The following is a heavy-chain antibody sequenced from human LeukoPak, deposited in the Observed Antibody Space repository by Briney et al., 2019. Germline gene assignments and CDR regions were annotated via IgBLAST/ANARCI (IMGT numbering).Heavy chain of an antibody. D-gene: IGHD3-9*01. Sequence: GGSLRLSCAASGFTFSSYGMHWVRQAPGKGLEWVAVIWYDGSNKYYAESVKGRFTISRDNSKNTLYLQMNSLRAEDTAVYYCAKDSGRYYDILTGYHDAFDIWGQGTMVTVSS. J-gene: IGHJ3*02. V-gene: IGHV3-33*06. CDR2: IWYDGSNK. CDR1: GFTFSSYG. CDR3: AKDSGRYYDILTGYHDAFDI.